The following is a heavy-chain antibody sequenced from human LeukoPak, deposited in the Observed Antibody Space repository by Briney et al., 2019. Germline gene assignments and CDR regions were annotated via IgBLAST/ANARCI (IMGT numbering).Heavy chain of an antibody. J-gene: IGHJ4*02. CDR1: GFTFSNYW. CDR3: ARENWNYVAGYFDY. V-gene: IGHV3-7*01. CDR2: IMQDGSAK. D-gene: IGHD1-7*01. Sequence: GGSLRLSCAPSGFTFSNYWMGWVRQAPGKGLEWVANIMQDGSAKYYVDSVQGRFTISRDNAKNSLYLQMNSLRAEDTAVYYCARENWNYVAGYFDYWGQGTLVTVSS.